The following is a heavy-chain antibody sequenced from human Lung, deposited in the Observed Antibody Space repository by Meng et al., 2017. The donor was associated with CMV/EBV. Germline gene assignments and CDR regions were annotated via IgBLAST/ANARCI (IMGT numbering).Heavy chain of an antibody. CDR1: GFTFGDYA. CDR3: AKSESFDIFSGAFDM. J-gene: IGHJ3*02. Sequence: SLKISCTTSGFTFGDYAMSWVRQAPGKGPEWVAGISWNSGNIGYVDSVKGRFSISRDNAKKSLYLQVSSLSVDDTASYYCAKSESFDIFSGAFDMWGQGTMVXVSS. CDR2: ISWNSGNI. D-gene: IGHD3-9*01. V-gene: IGHV3-9*01.